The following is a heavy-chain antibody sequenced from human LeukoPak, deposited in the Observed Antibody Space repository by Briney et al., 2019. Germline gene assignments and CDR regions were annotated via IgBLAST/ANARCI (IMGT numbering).Heavy chain of an antibody. CDR2: IKQDGSER. CDR1: GFTFSNYW. J-gene: IGHJ4*02. Sequence: PGGSLRLSCAASGFTFSNYWVTWVRQAPGKGLEWVANIKQDGSERYYADSVKGRFTISRDNAKNSVYLQMNSLRAEDTAVYYCARDVFDYWGQGTLVTVSS. V-gene: IGHV3-7*01. CDR3: ARDVFDY.